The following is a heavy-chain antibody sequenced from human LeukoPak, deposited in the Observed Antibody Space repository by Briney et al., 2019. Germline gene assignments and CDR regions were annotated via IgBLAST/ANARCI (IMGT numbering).Heavy chain of an antibody. J-gene: IGHJ4*02. V-gene: IGHV3-15*01. Sequence: GGSLRLSCAASGFTFSNAWMTWVRQAPGQGLDWVGRIKSKTDGGTTDYAAPVKGRFTISRDDSKNTLYLQMNSLKTEDTAVYYCTTWLRLGELSPWYYFDYWGQGSLVTVSS. D-gene: IGHD3-16*02. CDR1: GFTFSNAW. CDR3: TTWLRLGELSPWYYFDY. CDR2: IKSKTDGGTT.